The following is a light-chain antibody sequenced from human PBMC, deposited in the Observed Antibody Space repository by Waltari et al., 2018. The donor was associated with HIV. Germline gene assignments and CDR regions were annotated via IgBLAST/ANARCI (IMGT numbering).Light chain of an antibody. CDR3: QAWDTSTASVV. J-gene: IGLJ2*01. Sequence: SYELTQPPSVSVSPGQTASITCSGDKLGHKYACWYHQKAGQSPVLVIYQGTKRPSGIPERFSGSNSGNTATLTISGTQALDEAHYYCQAWDTSTASVVFGGGTKLTVL. V-gene: IGLV3-1*01. CDR1: KLGHKY. CDR2: QGT.